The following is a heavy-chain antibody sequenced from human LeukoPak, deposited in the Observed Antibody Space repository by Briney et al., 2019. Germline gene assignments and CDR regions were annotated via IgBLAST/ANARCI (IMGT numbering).Heavy chain of an antibody. CDR3: ARLGPTGQFDY. CDR2: INAGNGNT. D-gene: IGHD4-11*01. Sequence: XHXXRQAPGQRLEWMGWINAGNGNTKYSQKFQGRVTITRDTSASTAYMELSSLRSEDTAVYYCARLGPTGQFDYWGQGTLVTVSS. V-gene: IGHV1-3*01. J-gene: IGHJ4*02.